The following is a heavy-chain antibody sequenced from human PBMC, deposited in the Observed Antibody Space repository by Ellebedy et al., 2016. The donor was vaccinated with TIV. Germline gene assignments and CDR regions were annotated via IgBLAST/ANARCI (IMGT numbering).Heavy chain of an antibody. D-gene: IGHD3-22*01. CDR3: AWSYYDSSGYSHVDY. CDR2: IYYSGST. CDR1: GGSISSRSYY. J-gene: IGHJ4*02. Sequence: MPSETLSLTCTVSGGSISSRSYYWGWIRQPPGKGLEWIGSIYYSGSTYYNPSLKSRVTISVDTSKNQFSLKLSSVTAADTSVYYRAWSYYDSSGYSHVDYWGQGTLVTVSS. V-gene: IGHV4-39*01.